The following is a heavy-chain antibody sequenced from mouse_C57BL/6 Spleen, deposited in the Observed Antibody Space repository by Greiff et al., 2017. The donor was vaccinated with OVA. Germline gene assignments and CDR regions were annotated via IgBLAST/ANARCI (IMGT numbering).Heavy chain of an antibody. V-gene: IGHV1-52*01. D-gene: IGHD2-5*01. CDR2: IDPSDSET. J-gene: IGHJ1*03. CDR3: ARREGNSNYWYFDV. CDR1: GYTFTSYW. Sequence: QVQLQQPGAELVRPGSSVKLSCKASGYTFTSYWMHWVKQRPIQGLEWIGNIDPSDSETHYNQQFKDKATLTVDKSSSTAYMQLSSLTSEDSAVYYCARREGNSNYWYFDVWGTGTTVTVSS.